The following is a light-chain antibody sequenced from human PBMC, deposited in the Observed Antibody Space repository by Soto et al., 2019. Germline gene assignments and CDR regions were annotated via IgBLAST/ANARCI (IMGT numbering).Light chain of an antibody. CDR1: QSVSSNY. J-gene: IGKJ1*01. V-gene: IGKV3-20*01. Sequence: EIVLTQSPGPLSLSPGERATLSCRSSQSVSSNYLAWYQQKPDQAPRLVIYDVSGRATGIPDRFSGSGSGTDFTLTISRLEPEDFAVYYCQQYGRSPTFGQGTKVEIK. CDR3: QQYGRSPT. CDR2: DVS.